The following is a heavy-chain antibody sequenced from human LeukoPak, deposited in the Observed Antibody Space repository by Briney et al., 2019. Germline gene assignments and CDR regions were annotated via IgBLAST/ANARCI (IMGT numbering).Heavy chain of an antibody. J-gene: IGHJ4*02. CDR1: GGGSFTDYS. CDR3: ARGRGEAAGLDH. CDR2: VTHAAIL. Sequence: SETLSLTCAASGGGSFTDYSWNWIRQSPGKGLEWVGEVTHAAILNYNPSLKGRIAISVDTSKNQVSLKLDSMTAADTAMYYCARGRGEAAGLDHWGQGTLVTVSS. D-gene: IGHD6-13*01. V-gene: IGHV4-34*01.